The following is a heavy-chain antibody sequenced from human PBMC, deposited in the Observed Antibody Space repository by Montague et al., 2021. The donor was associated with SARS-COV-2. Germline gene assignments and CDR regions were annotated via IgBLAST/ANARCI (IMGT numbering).Heavy chain of an antibody. CDR3: AGQSASSPFDN. D-gene: IGHD6-13*01. V-gene: IGHV4-39*01. Sequence: SETLSLTCTVSGGSINSSHYYWGWIRQPPGKGLEWIGSIYYSGSTYYTPSLKSRVTISVDTSKNQFSLKLSSVTAADTAVYYCAGQSASSPFDNWGQGTLVTVSS. CDR2: IYYSGST. CDR1: GGSINSSHYY. J-gene: IGHJ4*02.